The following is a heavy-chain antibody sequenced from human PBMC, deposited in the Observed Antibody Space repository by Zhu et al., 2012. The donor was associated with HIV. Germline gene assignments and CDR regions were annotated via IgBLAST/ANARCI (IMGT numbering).Heavy chain of an antibody. CDR1: GESFSGYH. Sequence: QVQLQQWGAGLLKPSETLSLTCAVYGESFSGYHWTWIRQTPGKGLEWIGEIDHGGKTNHNPSLKSRLSMSVDTSKSQFSLTLTSVTVADTGVYYCVRKGXQQWLPRLNYYYYMDAWGTRDRGHRLL. J-gene: IGHJ6*03. CDR2: IDHGGKT. D-gene: IGHD6-19*01. CDR3: VRKGXQQWLPRLNYYYYMDA. V-gene: IGHV4-34*01.